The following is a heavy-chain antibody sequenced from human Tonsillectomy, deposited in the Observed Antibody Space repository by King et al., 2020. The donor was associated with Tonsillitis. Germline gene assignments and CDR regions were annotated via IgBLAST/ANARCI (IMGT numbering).Heavy chain of an antibody. CDR3: ARSQSYSPMEAFDI. D-gene: IGHD1-26*01. Sequence: VQLVESGEGLVKPGGSLRPSGAASGLTFIHYTMNWFRQAPGEGLEWVSPIITRASYKYYADSMKGRFTVSRDNAENSLYLQMNSLRAEDTAVYYCARSQSYSPMEAFDIWGQGTMVTVSS. CDR2: IITRASYK. CDR1: GLTFIHYT. V-gene: IGHV3-21*01. J-gene: IGHJ3*02.